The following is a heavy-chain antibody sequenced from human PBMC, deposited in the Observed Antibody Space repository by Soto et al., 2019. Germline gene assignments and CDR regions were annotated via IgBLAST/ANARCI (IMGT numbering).Heavy chain of an antibody. CDR3: AHSLIPNWGSRGAFHY. J-gene: IGHJ4*02. V-gene: IGHV2-5*02. Sequence: QITLKESGPTLVKPTHALTLTCTFSGFSLSTSGVGVGWIRQPPGKALEWLALIYWDDDKRYSPSLKSRLTITKDTVKNQVVLTMTNMDPVDTATYYCAHSLIPNWGSRGAFHYWGQGILVTVSS. CDR1: GFSLSTSGVG. D-gene: IGHD7-27*01. CDR2: IYWDDDK.